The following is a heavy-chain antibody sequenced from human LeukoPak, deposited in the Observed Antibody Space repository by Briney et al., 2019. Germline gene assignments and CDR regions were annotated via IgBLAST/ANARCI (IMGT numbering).Heavy chain of an antibody. V-gene: IGHV3-66*01. J-gene: IGHJ5*02. D-gene: IGHD6-13*01. CDR3: ASFTSSWHP. CDR1: GFTVSGDN. Sequence: PGGSLRLSCAASGFTVSGDNMSWVRQSPAKGLEWVATFHSGGDTYYADSVKGRFTISRDDSQNMVYLQMNNLRVEDTALYYCASFTSSWHPWGQGTLVTVSS. CDR2: FHSGGDT.